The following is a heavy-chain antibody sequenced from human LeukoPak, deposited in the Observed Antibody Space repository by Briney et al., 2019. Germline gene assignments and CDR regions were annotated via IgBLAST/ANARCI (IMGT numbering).Heavy chain of an antibody. CDR1: GFTFSGYG. CDR3: ALAWFEESRDGLDI. CDR2: IHFDGNNK. V-gene: IGHV3-30*02. Sequence: SGESLRLSCAASGFTFSGYGMHWVRRAPGKGLEWVTFIHFDGNNKYYADSVKGRFTASRDNSKNTLYLQMNSLRAEDTAVYYCALAWFEESRDGLDIWGRGSMVVVSS. D-gene: IGHD3-10*01. J-gene: IGHJ3*02.